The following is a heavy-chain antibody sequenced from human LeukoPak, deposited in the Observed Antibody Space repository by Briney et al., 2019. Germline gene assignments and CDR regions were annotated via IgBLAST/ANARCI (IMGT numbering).Heavy chain of an antibody. CDR3: AREGPTDAFDI. J-gene: IGHJ3*02. CDR2: IKQDGSEK. V-gene: IGHV3-7*01. Sequence: GGSLRLSCAASGFTFSSYWMCWVRQAPGKGLEWVANIKQDGSEKYYVDSVKGRFTISRDNAKNSLYLQMNSLRAEDTAVYYCAREGPTDAFDIWGQGTMVTVSS. CDR1: GFTFSSYW.